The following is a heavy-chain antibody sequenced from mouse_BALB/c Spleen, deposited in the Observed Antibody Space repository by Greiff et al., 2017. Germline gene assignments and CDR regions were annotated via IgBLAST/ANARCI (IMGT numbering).Heavy chain of an antibody. V-gene: IGHV1-18*01. Sequence: EVQLQESGPELVKPGASMKISCKASGYSFTGYTMNWVKQSHGKNLEWIGLINPYNGGISYNQKFKGKATLTVDKSSSTAYMELLSLTSEDSAVYYCARGRIYYDYDGFAYWGQGTLVTVSA. CDR1: GYSFTGYT. CDR2: INPYNGGI. CDR3: ARGRIYYDYDGFAY. D-gene: IGHD2-4*01. J-gene: IGHJ3*01.